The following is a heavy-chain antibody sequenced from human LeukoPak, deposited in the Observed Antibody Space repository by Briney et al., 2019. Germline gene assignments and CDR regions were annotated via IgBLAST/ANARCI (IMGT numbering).Heavy chain of an antibody. V-gene: IGHV3-48*04. Sequence: PGGSLRLSCAASGFSFSNYSMNWVRQAPGKGLEWLSYISNSSSTIYYADSVKGRFIISRDNAKNSLYLQMDNLRVEDTGLYYCTRSLYWGRGTLVTVSS. CDR3: TRSLY. CDR1: GFSFSNYS. CDR2: ISNSSSTI. J-gene: IGHJ4*02.